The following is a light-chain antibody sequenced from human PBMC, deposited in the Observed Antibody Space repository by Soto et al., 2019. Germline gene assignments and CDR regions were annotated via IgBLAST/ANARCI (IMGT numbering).Light chain of an antibody. CDR3: SSYTATRTYV. CDR1: SSDVGGYNY. Sequence: QSALTQPASVSGSPGQSITISCTGTSSDVGGYNYVSWYQQHPGKAPKLMIYEVSNRPSGVSNRFSGSKSGNTASLTVSGLQAEDEGDYYCSSYTATRTYVFGTGTKLTVL. V-gene: IGLV2-14*01. J-gene: IGLJ1*01. CDR2: EVS.